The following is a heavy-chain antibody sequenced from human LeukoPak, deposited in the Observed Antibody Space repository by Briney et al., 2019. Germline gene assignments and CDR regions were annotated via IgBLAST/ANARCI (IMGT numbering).Heavy chain of an antibody. J-gene: IGHJ4*02. CDR2: IYSGGST. V-gene: IGHV3-53*01. CDR3: ARASLAYFDS. Sequence: PAGGSLRLSCAASGFTVSRNYMTWVRQAQGKGLEWVSVIYSGGSTYYADSVKGRFTISRDNSKNTLFLQMNSLRAEDTAVYYCARASLAYFDSWGQGTLVTVSS. CDR1: GFTVSRNY.